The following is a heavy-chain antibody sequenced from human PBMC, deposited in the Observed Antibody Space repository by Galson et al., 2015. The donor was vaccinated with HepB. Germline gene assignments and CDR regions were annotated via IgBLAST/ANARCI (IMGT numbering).Heavy chain of an antibody. D-gene: IGHD6-6*01. J-gene: IGHJ6*02. V-gene: IGHV2-70*01. Sequence: PALVKPTQTLTLTCTFSGFSLRTSGMRVSWIRQPPGKALEWLALIDWDDDKYYSTSLKTRLTISKDTSKNQVVLTMTNMDPVDTATYYCARMLGYSSSSETSRGMDVWGQGTTVTVSS. CDR3: ARMLGYSSSSETSRGMDV. CDR1: GFSLRTSGMR. CDR2: IDWDDDK.